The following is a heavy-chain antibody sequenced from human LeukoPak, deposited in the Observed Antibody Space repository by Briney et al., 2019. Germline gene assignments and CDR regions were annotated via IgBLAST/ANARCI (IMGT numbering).Heavy chain of an antibody. J-gene: IGHJ4*02. CDR3: ARASVVPAAMFDY. CDR1: GGSISSYY. Sequence: PSETLSLTCTVSGGSISSYYWSWIRQPPGKGLEWIGYIYYSGSTNYNPSLKSRVTISVDTSKNQFSLKLSSVTAADTAVYYCARASVVPAAMFDYWGQGPLVTVSS. CDR2: IYYSGST. D-gene: IGHD2-2*01. V-gene: IGHV4-59*01.